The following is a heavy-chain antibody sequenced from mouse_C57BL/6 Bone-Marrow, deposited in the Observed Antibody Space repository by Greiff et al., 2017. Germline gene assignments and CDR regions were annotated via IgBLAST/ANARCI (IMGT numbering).Heavy chain of an antibody. CDR3: ARGVYGSHDY. V-gene: IGHV1-64*01. CDR2: IHPNSGST. D-gene: IGHD1-1*01. Sequence: QVQLQQPGAELVKPGASVKLSCKASGYTFTSYWMHWVKQRPGQGLAWIGMIHPNSGSTNYNEKFKSKATLTVDKSSSTAYMQLSSLTSEDYAVDYCARGVYGSHDYWGQGTTLTVSS. J-gene: IGHJ2*01. CDR1: GYTFTSYW.